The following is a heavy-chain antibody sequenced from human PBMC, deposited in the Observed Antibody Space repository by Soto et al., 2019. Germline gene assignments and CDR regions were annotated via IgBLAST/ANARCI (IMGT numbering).Heavy chain of an antibody. J-gene: IGHJ6*03. CDR3: ARVATKGYYYMDV. V-gene: IGHV3-13*01. CDR2: IGTTGDT. Sequence: GGSLRLSCAASGFTFSSHDMHWVRQTTGKGLEWVSGIGTTGDTYYPDSVKGRFTISRENAKNSVYLQVNSLRAGDSAVYYCARVATKGYYYMDVWGKGTTVTVSS. CDR1: GFTFSSHD.